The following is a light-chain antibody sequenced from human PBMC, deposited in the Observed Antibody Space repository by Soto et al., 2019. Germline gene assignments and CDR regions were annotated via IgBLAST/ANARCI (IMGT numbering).Light chain of an antibody. J-gene: IGKJ1*01. CDR1: QSLSIY. CDR3: QQSYSLPPWT. Sequence: DIQMTQSPSSLSASVGDRVTITCRASQSLSIYLNWYQQKPGKAPKLLIYTASNLQSGVPSRFSGSGSGTAFALTISSLQPEDFATYYCQQSYSLPPWTFGQGTKVEIK. CDR2: TAS. V-gene: IGKV1-39*01.